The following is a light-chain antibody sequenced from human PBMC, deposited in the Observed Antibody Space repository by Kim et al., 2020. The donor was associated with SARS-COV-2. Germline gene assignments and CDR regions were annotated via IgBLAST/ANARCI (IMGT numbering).Light chain of an antibody. Sequence: STLSASGGDRVIITCRASQSNSMWWAWYQQKPGKAPKLLISKASSLQSGVPSRFSGSGSGTEFTLTISSLQPDDFGTYYCQQYDNYFGQGTKLEI. V-gene: IGKV1-5*03. CDR2: KAS. CDR3: QQYDNY. CDR1: QSNSMW. J-gene: IGKJ2*01.